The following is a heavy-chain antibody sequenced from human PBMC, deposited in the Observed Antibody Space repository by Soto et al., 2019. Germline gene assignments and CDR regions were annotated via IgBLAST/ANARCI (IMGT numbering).Heavy chain of an antibody. D-gene: IGHD6-13*01. J-gene: IGHJ6*02. Sequence: QVQLVESGGGVVQPGRSLRLSCAASGFTFSNYGIHWVRQAPGKGLEWVAVISYDGSSKDYADSVKGRFTISRENSKNTLYLQMNSLRIEDTAVYYCAKDDGSTWSMFYSYYGVDVWGQGTTVTVSS. V-gene: IGHV3-30*18. CDR1: GFTFSNYG. CDR3: AKDDGSTWSMFYSYYGVDV. CDR2: ISYDGSSK.